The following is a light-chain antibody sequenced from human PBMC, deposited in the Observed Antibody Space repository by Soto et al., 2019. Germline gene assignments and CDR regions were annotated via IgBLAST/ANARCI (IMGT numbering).Light chain of an antibody. J-gene: IGKJ1*01. V-gene: IGKV3-20*01. CDR1: QSITNNY. CDR2: GAS. Sequence: EIVLTQSPGTLSLSPGERATLSCRASQSITNNYLAWYQQQRGQSPRLLIYGASSRSTGISDRFSGSGSGTDFTLTISILEPEDFAEYYCQQYGGSPRTFGQETKVEIK. CDR3: QQYGGSPRT.